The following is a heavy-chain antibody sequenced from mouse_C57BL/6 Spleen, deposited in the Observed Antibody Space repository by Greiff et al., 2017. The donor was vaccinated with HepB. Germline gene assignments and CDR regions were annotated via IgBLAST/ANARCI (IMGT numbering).Heavy chain of an antibody. D-gene: IGHD1-1*01. Sequence: VQLQQSGAELVRPGTSVKVSCKASGYAFTNYLIEWVKQRPGQGLEWIGVINPGSGGTNYNEKLKGKATLTADKSSSTAYMQLSSLTSEDSAVYFCARGGYGSSYENAMDYWGQGTSVTVSS. CDR3: ARGGYGSSYENAMDY. V-gene: IGHV1-54*01. J-gene: IGHJ4*01. CDR1: GYAFTNYL. CDR2: INPGSGGT.